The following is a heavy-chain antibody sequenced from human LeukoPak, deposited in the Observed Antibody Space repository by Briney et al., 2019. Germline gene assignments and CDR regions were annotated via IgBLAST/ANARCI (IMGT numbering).Heavy chain of an antibody. Sequence: GSSVKVSCKASGGTFSSYAISWVRQAPGQGLEWMGGIIPIFGTANYAQKFQGRVTITADESTSTAYMELSSLRSEDTAVYYCARDTVGWELLGWFDPWGQGTLVTVSS. CDR1: GGTFSSYA. J-gene: IGHJ5*02. CDR2: IIPIFGTA. D-gene: IGHD1-26*01. CDR3: ARDTVGWELLGWFDP. V-gene: IGHV1-69*01.